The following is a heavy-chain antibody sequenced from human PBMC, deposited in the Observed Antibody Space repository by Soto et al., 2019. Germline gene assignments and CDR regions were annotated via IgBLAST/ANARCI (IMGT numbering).Heavy chain of an antibody. Sequence: QVQLVESGGGVVQPGRSLRLSCAASGFTFSSYGMHWVRQAPGKGLEWVAVIWYDGSNKYYADSVKGRFTISRDNSKNTLYLQMNSLRAEDTAVYYCARDRGSDYSYMGAFDIWGQGTMVTVSS. J-gene: IGHJ3*02. CDR1: GFTFSSYG. V-gene: IGHV3-33*01. CDR3: ARDRGSDYSYMGAFDI. D-gene: IGHD3-16*01. CDR2: IWYDGSNK.